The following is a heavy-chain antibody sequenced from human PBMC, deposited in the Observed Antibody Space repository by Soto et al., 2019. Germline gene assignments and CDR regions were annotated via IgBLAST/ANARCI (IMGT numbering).Heavy chain of an antibody. CDR3: AKDCESPFGYSSGCPFDY. CDR2: ISGSGGST. D-gene: IGHD6-19*01. J-gene: IGHJ4*02. V-gene: IGHV3-23*01. Sequence: EVQLLESGGGLVQPGGSLRLSCAASGFTFSSYAMSWVRQAPGKGLEWVSAISGSGGSTYYADSVKGRFTISRDNSENTLYLQMNSLRAEDTAVYYCAKDCESPFGYSSGCPFDYWGQGTLVTVSS. CDR1: GFTFSSYA.